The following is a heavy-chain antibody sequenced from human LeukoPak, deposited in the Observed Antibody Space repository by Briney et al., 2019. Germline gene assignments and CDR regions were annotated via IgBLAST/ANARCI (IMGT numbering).Heavy chain of an antibody. J-gene: IGHJ4*02. CDR3: ARFLAAAGIDY. D-gene: IGHD6-13*01. V-gene: IGHV3-66*01. Sequence: GGSLRLSWAASGXTVSSNYVTWVRQAPGKGLEWVSVIYSGDSTYHADSVKGRFTISRDNSKNTVYLQMNSLRAEDTAVYYCARFLAAAGIDYWGQGTLVTVSS. CDR1: GXTVSSNY. CDR2: IYSGDST.